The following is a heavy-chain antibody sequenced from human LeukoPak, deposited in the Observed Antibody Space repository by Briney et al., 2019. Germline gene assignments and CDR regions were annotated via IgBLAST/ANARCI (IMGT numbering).Heavy chain of an antibody. V-gene: IGHV3-30*01. Sequence: PGRSLGLSCAASGFSFSSYSVHWVRQAPGKGLEWVALISYDGSNRYYSDSVKGRSTISRDNSKSTLYLQLNSLRVGDTAVYYCARVGRMWQPLGYYFDYWGQGTLVTVSS. J-gene: IGHJ4*02. D-gene: IGHD5-12*01. CDR3: ARVGRMWQPLGYYFDY. CDR1: GFSFSSYS. CDR2: ISYDGSNR.